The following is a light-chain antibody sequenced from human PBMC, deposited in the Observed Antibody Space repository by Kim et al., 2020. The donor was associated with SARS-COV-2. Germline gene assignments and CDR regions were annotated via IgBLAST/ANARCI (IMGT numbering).Light chain of an antibody. CDR3: NSRDSSGNHLV. CDR2: GKN. Sequence: SSELTQDPAVSVALGQTVRITCQGDSLRSYYASWYQQKPGQAPVLVIYGKNNRPSGIPDRFSGSISGNTASLTITGAQAEDEADYYCNSRDSSGNHLVFGGGTKVTVL. J-gene: IGLJ2*01. CDR1: SLRSYY. V-gene: IGLV3-19*01.